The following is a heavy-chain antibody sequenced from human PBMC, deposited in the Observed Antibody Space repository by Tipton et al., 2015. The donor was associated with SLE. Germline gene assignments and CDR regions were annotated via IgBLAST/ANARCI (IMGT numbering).Heavy chain of an antibody. Sequence: TLSLTCAVYGGSFSGYYWSWIRQPPGKGLEWIGEINHSGSTNYNPSLKSRVTISVDTSKNQFSLKLSSVTAADTAVYYCARERWEWDYWGQGTLVTVSS. V-gene: IGHV4-34*01. D-gene: IGHD1-26*01. J-gene: IGHJ4*02. CDR3: ARERWEWDY. CDR1: GGSFSGYY. CDR2: INHSGST.